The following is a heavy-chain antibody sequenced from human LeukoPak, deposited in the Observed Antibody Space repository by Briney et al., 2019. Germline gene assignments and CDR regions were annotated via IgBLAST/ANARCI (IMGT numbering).Heavy chain of an antibody. D-gene: IGHD1-14*01. J-gene: IGHJ3*01. Sequence: GTSLRLSCVASGFTFRNYGMHWVRQAPGKGLEWVALVWYEGDIKWYADSVKGRFTTSRDNSKNTLYLLMNSLRAEDTAVYYCARERTGDDFDVWGQGTMVTVSS. CDR1: GFTFRNYG. V-gene: IGHV3-33*01. CDR3: ARERTGDDFDV. CDR2: VWYEGDIK.